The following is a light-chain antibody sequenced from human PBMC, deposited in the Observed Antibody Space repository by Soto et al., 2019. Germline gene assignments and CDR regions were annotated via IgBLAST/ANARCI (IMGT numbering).Light chain of an antibody. J-gene: IGKJ1*01. CDR2: GAS. CDR3: QQHGSSRA. V-gene: IGKV3-20*01. CDR1: QSVSSSY. Sequence: EIVLTQSPGTLSLSPGERATLSCRASQSVSSSYLAWYQQKPGQAPRLLIYGASSRATGIPDRFSGSGSGTAFSLSIIKLEPADFAVYYCQQHGSSRAFGQGTKVASK.